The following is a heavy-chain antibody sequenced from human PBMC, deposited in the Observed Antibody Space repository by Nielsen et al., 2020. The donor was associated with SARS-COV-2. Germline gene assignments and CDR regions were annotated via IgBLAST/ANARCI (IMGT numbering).Heavy chain of an antibody. J-gene: IGHJ3*02. Sequence: GESLKISCAASGFIFSDYKMNWVRQAPGKGLEWVSCISGSSRYIYYADSVKGRFTISRDNAKNSLYLQMNSLRAEVTAVYYCARDFKGYCSSSSCLDAFDIWGQGTMVTVSS. D-gene: IGHD2-2*01. CDR1: GFIFSDYK. CDR3: ARDFKGYCSSSSCLDAFDI. V-gene: IGHV3-21*01. CDR2: ISGSSRYI.